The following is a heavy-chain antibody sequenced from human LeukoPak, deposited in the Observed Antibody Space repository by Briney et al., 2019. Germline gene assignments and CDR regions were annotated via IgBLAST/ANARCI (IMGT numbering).Heavy chain of an antibody. Sequence: ASVKVSCRFSGYTLTELSMRWVRQGPGKGLEWMGGFDLEDGETIYAQKFQGRVTMTEVTYTDTAYMELSSLRSEDTAVYYCATASRGLLWLRREYYYYGMDVWGQGTTVTVSS. V-gene: IGHV1-24*01. D-gene: IGHD5-12*01. J-gene: IGHJ6*02. CDR1: GYTLTELS. CDR3: ATASRGLLWLRREYYYYGMDV. CDR2: FDLEDGET.